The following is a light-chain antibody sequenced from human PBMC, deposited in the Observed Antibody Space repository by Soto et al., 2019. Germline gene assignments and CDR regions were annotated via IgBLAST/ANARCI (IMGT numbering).Light chain of an antibody. CDR2: GAS. V-gene: IGKV3-20*01. CDR3: QQYGRSPYT. J-gene: IGKJ2*01. CDR1: LSVSSNN. Sequence: EIVLTQSPGTLSLSPGERATLSCRASLSVSSNNLAWYQQKPGQAPRLLIFGASSRATGIPDRFSGSGSGTDFTLTISRLEPEDFAVYSCQQYGRSPYTFGEGTKLEIK.